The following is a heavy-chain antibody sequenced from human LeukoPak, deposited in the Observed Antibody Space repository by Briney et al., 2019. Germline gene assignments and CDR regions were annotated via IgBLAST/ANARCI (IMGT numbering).Heavy chain of an antibody. CDR1: GFTFSSYS. Sequence: PGGSLRLSCAASGFTFSSYSMNWVRQAPGKGLEWVSTISNGGDNTYYADSVRGRFTISTDNSKNTLFLQMNSLRAEDTAVYYCAKDLVLYSSSDYWGQGTLVTVSS. V-gene: IGHV3-23*01. CDR2: ISNGGDNT. J-gene: IGHJ4*02. CDR3: AKDLVLYSSSDY. D-gene: IGHD6-6*01.